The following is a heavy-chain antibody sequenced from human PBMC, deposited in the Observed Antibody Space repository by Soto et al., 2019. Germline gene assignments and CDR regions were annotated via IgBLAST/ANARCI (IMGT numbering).Heavy chain of an antibody. J-gene: IGHJ4*02. Sequence: EVQLVESGGGLVQPGGSLRLSCAASGVTVSSNYMSWVRQAPGKGLEWVSVIYSGGSTYYADSGKGRFPISRENSNNTLYLQRNSLRVEDTAVYYCARHGYDYGGGYFDYWGQGTLVTVSS. V-gene: IGHV3-66*04. D-gene: IGHD5-18*01. CDR3: ARHGYDYGGGYFDY. CDR2: IYSGGST. CDR1: GVTVSSNY.